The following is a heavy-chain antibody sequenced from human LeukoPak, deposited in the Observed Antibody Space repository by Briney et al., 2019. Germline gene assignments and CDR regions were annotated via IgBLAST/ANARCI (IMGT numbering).Heavy chain of an antibody. V-gene: IGHV3-30*03. Sequence: PGRSLRLSCAASGFTFSTYGMHWVRQAPGKGLEWVAVVSYDGSDKYYADSVKGRFTISRDNAKNSLYLQMNSLRAEDTAVYYCAREYSSSPGIGYWGQGTLVTVSS. CDR3: AREYSSSPGIGY. J-gene: IGHJ4*02. CDR1: GFTFSTYG. D-gene: IGHD6-6*01. CDR2: VSYDGSDK.